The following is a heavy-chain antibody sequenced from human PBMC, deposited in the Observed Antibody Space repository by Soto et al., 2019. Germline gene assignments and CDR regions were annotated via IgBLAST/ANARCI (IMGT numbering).Heavy chain of an antibody. CDR3: ARTIGGADVF. CDR1: GFTLSSHW. CDR2: IKDDGTEK. D-gene: IGHD6-13*01. V-gene: IGHV3-7*01. J-gene: IGHJ4*02. Sequence: GGSLRLSCAASGFTLSSHWMHWVRQTPGKGLEWVANIKDDGTEKYYVDSVKGRFTISRDNAQNSLFLQMNSLRAEDTALYFCARTIGGADVFWGQGTLVTVSS.